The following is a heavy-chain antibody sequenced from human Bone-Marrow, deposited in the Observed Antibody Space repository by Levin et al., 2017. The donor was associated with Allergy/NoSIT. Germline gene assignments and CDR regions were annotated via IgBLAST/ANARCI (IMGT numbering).Heavy chain of an antibody. V-gene: IGHV3-30*04. D-gene: IGHD1-26*01. J-gene: IGHJ3*02. CDR3: ARESGSSHSGAFDI. CDR2: ISYDGSNK. CDR1: GFTFSSYA. Sequence: PGGSLRLSCAASGFTFSSYAMHWVRQAPGKGLEWVAVISYDGSNKYYADSVKGRFTISRDNSKNTLYLQMNSLRAEDTAVYYCARESGSSHSGAFDIWGQGTMVTVSS.